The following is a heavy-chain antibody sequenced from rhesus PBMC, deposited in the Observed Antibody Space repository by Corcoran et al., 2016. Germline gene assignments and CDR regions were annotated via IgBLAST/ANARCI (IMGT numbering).Heavy chain of an antibody. Sequence: EVQLVETGGGLVQPGGSLRLSCAASGFTFSSYGMSWVRQAPGKGLEWVAGISSTGGSTYYADSGQGRLTISRDNSKNTLSLQMNSLRAEDTAVYYCAKATPWAAATYGLDSWGQGVVVTVSS. CDR1: GFTFSSYG. D-gene: IGHD6-43*01. V-gene: IGHV3S5*01. J-gene: IGHJ6*01. CDR3: AKATPWAAATYGLDS. CDR2: ISSTGGST.